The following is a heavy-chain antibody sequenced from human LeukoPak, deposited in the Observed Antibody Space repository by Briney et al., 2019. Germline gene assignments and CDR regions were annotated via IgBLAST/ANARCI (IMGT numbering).Heavy chain of an antibody. CDR3: ASDPPYTSSSAW. D-gene: IGHD2-2*01. CDR2: ILVGSGNT. Sequence: SVTVSCKASGFTFTSTAVQWVRQARGQRLERIGWILVGSGNTNYAQMFQERVTLTWDVSTSTAYMVLSSLRSEDTAIYYCASDPPYTSSSAWWGQGTLVTVSS. CDR1: GFTFTSTA. J-gene: IGHJ4*02. V-gene: IGHV1-58*01.